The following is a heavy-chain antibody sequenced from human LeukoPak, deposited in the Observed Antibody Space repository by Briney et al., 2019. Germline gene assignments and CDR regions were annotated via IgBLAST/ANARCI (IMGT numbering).Heavy chain of an antibody. CDR1: GGSFSGYY. CDR2: IYNSGST. CDR3: TRGGYYEPIDS. D-gene: IGHD3-22*01. J-gene: IGHJ4*02. V-gene: IGHV4-59*01. Sequence: SETLSLTRTVSGGSFSGYYWSWIRQTPGKGLEQTGYIYNSGSTNYNPSLEGRVTMSIDTSKNQFSLKLSSVTAADTAVYYCTRGGYYEPIDSWGQGTLVTVSS.